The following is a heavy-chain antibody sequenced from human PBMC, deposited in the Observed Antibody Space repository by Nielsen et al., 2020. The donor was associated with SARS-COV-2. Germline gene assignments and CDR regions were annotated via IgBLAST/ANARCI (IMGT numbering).Heavy chain of an antibody. V-gene: IGHV1-2*06. J-gene: IGHJ4*02. CDR3: AGSGSGWYNFDF. CDR1: GYSFSVYY. Sequence: ASVKVSCKAPGYSFSVYYMHWVRQAPGQGLEWMGRINPNSGGPNYAQKFQGRVTMTWDTSISTAYMELSGLKSDDTAVFYCAGSGSGWYNFDFWGQGTLVTVSS. CDR2: INPNSGGP. D-gene: IGHD6-19*01.